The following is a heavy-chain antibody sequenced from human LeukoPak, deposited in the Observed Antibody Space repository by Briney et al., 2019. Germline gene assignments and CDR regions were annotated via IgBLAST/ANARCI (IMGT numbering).Heavy chain of an antibody. CDR1: GFTISNHW. J-gene: IGHJ4*02. V-gene: IGHV3-74*01. CDR2: IKSDGSTI. CDR3: TRAVAGGYDY. D-gene: IGHD6-19*01. Sequence: GGSLRLSCVASGFTISNHWMHWVRQAPGKGLVWVSRIKSDGSTISYADSVKGRFTISRDTAENTLYLQMNSLTTEDTAIYYCTRAVAGGYDYWGQGTLVTVSS.